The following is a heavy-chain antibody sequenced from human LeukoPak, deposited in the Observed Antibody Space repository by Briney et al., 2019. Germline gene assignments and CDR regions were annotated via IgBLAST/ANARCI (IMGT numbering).Heavy chain of an antibody. V-gene: IGHV1-69*06. J-gene: IGHJ6*04. CDR2: IIPIFGKA. D-gene: IGHD2-2*01. CDR3: ARSRGGIVVVPAAIRGYYYGMDV. Sequence: SVKVSCKASGGTFSRYAMSWVRQAPGKGLEWMGGIIPIFGKANYAQKFQGRVTITADKSTSTAYMELSSLRSEDTAVYYCARSRGGIVVVPAAIRGYYYGMDVWGKGTTFTVSS. CDR1: GGTFSRYA.